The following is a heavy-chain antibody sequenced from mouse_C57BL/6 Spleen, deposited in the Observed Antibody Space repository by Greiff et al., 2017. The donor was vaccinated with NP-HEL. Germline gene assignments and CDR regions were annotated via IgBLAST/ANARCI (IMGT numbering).Heavy chain of an antibody. D-gene: IGHD1-1*01. CDR1: GYTFTSYW. V-gene: IGHV1-64*01. CDR2: IHPNSGST. J-gene: IGHJ3*01. Sequence: VQLQQPGAELVKPGASVKLSCKASGYTFTSYWMHWVKQRPGQGLEWIGMIHPNSGSTNYNEKFKSKATLTVDKSSSTAYMQLSSLTSEDSAVYYCAPYYYGSIFAYWGQGTLVTVSA. CDR3: APYYYGSIFAY.